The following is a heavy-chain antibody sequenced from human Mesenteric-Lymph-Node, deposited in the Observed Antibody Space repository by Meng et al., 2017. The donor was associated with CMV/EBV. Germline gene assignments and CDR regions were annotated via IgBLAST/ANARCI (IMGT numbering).Heavy chain of an antibody. J-gene: IGHJ6*02. CDR3: ASTGQYSSSWYSYYYGMDV. CDR2: ISSSSNTI. D-gene: IGHD6-13*01. Sequence: GESLKISCAASEFTFSNYSMNWVRQAPGKGLEWVSYISSSSNTIHYADSVKGRFTISRDNAKNSLYLQMNSLRAEDTAVYYCASTGQYSSSWYSYYYGMDVWGQGTTVTVSS. CDR1: EFTFSNYS. V-gene: IGHV3-48*04.